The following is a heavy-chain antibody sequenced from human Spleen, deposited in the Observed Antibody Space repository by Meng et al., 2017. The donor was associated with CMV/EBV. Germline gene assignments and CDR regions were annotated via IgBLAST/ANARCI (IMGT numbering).Heavy chain of an antibody. Sequence: GESLKISCAASGFVFNAYAMYWVRQAPGKGLEWVALIRYDGSERYSGDSVKGRFTISRDNSKNTLYLEINSLRADDTAVYYCAKGGCGTDCFSDHWGQGTPVTVSS. CDR1: GFVFNAYA. J-gene: IGHJ1*01. D-gene: IGHD2-21*01. CDR2: IRYDGSER. V-gene: IGHV3-30*02. CDR3: AKGGCGTDCFSDH.